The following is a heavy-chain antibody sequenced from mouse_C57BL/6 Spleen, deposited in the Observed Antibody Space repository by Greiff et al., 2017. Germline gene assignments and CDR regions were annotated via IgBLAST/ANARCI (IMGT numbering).Heavy chain of an antibody. CDR3: ARMAYYSNYEFAY. J-gene: IGHJ3*01. Sequence: QVQLQQSGAELVRPGTSVKVSCKASGYAFTNYLLEWVKQRPGQGLEWIGVINPGSGGTNYNEKFKGKATLTADKSSSTAYMQLSSLTSEDSAVYFCARMAYYSNYEFAYWGQGTLVTVSA. D-gene: IGHD2-5*01. V-gene: IGHV1-54*01. CDR2: INPGSGGT. CDR1: GYAFTNYL.